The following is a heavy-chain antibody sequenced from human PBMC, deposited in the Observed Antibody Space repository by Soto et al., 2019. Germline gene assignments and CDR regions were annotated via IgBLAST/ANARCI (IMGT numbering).Heavy chain of an antibody. CDR3: ARDDATYCGGDCYRYFYYGMDV. J-gene: IGHJ6*02. V-gene: IGHV1-69*13. Sequence: ASVKVSCKASGGTFSNHAISWVRQAPGQGLEWVGGIIPMFPTADYAQRFQGRVTITADDSTTTVYMELSGLRSEDTAMYYCARDDATYCGGDCYRYFYYGMDVWRQRTTVTVSS. CDR2: IIPMFPTA. D-gene: IGHD2-21*02. CDR1: GGTFSNHA.